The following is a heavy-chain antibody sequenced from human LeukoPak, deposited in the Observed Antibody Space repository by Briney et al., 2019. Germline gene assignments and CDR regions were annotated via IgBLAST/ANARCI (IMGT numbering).Heavy chain of an antibody. Sequence: PGGSLRLSCAASGFTFSSYWMSWVRQAPGKGLEWVANIKQDGSEKYYVDSVKGRFTISRDNAKNSLYLQMNSLRAEDTAVYYCARRYCSSTSCYPYYYYGTDVWGQGATVTVSS. CDR3: ARRYCSSTSCYPYYYYGTDV. D-gene: IGHD2-2*01. CDR1: GFTFSSYW. V-gene: IGHV3-7*01. CDR2: IKQDGSEK. J-gene: IGHJ6*02.